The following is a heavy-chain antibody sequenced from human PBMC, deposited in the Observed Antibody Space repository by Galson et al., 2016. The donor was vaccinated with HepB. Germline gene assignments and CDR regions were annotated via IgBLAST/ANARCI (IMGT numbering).Heavy chain of an antibody. CDR2: IIGNEGTT. CDR3: PKKGHSTAGYYYFDS. Sequence: SLRLSCAASGFTFSSYSMNWVRQAPGKGLEWVSIIGNEGTTSYADSVKGRFTISRDNSKNTLYLQMTSLRAEDTAVYYCPKKGHSTAGYYYFDSWGRGILVTVSS. CDR1: GFTFSSYS. D-gene: IGHD2-8*01. J-gene: IGHJ4*02. V-gene: IGHV3-23*01.